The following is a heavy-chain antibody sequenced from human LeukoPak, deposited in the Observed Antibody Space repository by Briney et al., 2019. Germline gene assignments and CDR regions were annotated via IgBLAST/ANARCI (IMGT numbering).Heavy chain of an antibody. V-gene: IGHV4-30-2*01. CDR1: GGSISSGDYY. J-gene: IGHJ3*02. D-gene: IGHD3-9*01. Sequence: SETLSLTCTVSGGSISSGDYYWSWIRQPPGKVLEWIGYIYHSGSTYYNPSLKSRVTISVDRSKNQFSLKLSSVTAEDTAVYYCALYFVGAAFDIWGQGTMVTVSS. CDR2: IYHSGST. CDR3: ALYFVGAAFDI.